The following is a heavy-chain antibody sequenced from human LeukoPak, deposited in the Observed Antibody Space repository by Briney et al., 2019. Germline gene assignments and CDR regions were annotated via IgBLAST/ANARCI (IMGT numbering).Heavy chain of an antibody. V-gene: IGHV1-2*02. D-gene: IGHD3-16*02. J-gene: IGHJ4*02. CDR1: GYTFTGDF. CDR2: INPNSGGT. Sequence: GASVKVSCKASGYTFTGDFMHWVRQAPGQGLEWMGWINPNSGGTKYAEKFQGRGNMTRDTSITTAYMEVSRLTSDDTAIYYCTSGVKDEYVWGSYRYYFDYWGQGTLVTVSS. CDR3: TSGVKDEYVWGSYRYYFDY.